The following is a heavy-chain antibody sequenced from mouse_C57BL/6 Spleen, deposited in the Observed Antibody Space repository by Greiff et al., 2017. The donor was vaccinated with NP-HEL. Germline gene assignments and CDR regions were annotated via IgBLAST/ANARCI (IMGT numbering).Heavy chain of an antibody. CDR3: ARSGYYGSSRAWFAY. CDR2: IYPGDGDT. Sequence: QVQLQQSGPELVKPGASVKISCKASGYAFSSSWMNWVKQRPGKGLEWIGRIYPGDGDTNYNGQFKGKATLTADKSSSTAYMQLSSLTSEDAAVYFCARSGYYGSSRAWFAYWGQGTLVTVSA. D-gene: IGHD1-1*01. J-gene: IGHJ3*01. CDR1: GYAFSSSW. V-gene: IGHV1-82*01.